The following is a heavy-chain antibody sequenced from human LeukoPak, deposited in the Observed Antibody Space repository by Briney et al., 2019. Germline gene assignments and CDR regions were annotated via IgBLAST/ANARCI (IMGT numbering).Heavy chain of an antibody. CDR2: IYYSGST. Sequence: SETLSLTCTVSGGSISSYYWSWIRQPPGKGLEWIGYIYYSGSTNYNPSLKSRVTISVDTSKNQFSLKLSSVTAADTAVYYCAREPVLRGVINHFDPWGQGTLVTVSS. CDR1: GGSISSYY. J-gene: IGHJ5*02. V-gene: IGHV4-59*01. D-gene: IGHD3-10*01. CDR3: AREPVLRGVINHFDP.